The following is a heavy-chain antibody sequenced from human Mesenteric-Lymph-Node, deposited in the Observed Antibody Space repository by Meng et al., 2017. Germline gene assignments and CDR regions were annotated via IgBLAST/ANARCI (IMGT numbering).Heavy chain of an antibody. CDR2: IIPIFGTA. V-gene: IGHV1-69*01. J-gene: IGHJ4*02. D-gene: IGHD1-1*01. CDR1: GGSFSSYE. CDR3: AKTDIGDGYYFDY. Sequence: QVQLVQSGAEVKKSGSSVKVSCKASGGSFSSYEISWVRQAPGQGLEWMEGIIPIFGTANDAQKFQGRVTMTADASTNTACMELSGLRSEDTAVYYCAKTDIGDGYYFDYWGQGTLVTVSS.